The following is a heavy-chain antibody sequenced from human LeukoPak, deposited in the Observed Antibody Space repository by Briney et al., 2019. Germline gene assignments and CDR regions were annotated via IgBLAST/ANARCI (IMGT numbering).Heavy chain of an antibody. J-gene: IGHJ1*01. CDR3: ARGRPRGQYTSNWTEYFQT. V-gene: IGHV1-46*02. CDR1: GYTFNNYY. D-gene: IGHD6-13*01. CDR2: INPSGGGT. Sequence: GASVKVSCKASGYTFNNYYMYWVRQAPGQGLEWMGMINPSGGGTSYAQKFQGRVTISVDTSKNQFSLKLSSMTAADTAVYYCARGRPRGQYTSNWTEYFQTWGQGTLVTVSS.